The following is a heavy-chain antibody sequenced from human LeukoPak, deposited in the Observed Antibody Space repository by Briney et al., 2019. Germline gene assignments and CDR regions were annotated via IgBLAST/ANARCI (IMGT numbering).Heavy chain of an antibody. CDR2: ISYDGRNK. CDR1: GFTFSSYA. CDR3: AKVSGIAAAGTDYFDY. V-gene: IGHV3-30*04. Sequence: GGSLRLSCVASGFTFSSYAVYWVRQAPGKGLEWVAVISYDGRNKYYADSVKGRYTISRDNSKNTLYLQMNSLRAEDTAVYYCAKVSGIAAAGTDYFDYWGQGTLVTVSS. D-gene: IGHD6-13*01. J-gene: IGHJ4*02.